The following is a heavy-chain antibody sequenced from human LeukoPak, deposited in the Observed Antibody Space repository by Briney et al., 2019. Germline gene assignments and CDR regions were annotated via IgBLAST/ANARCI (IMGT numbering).Heavy chain of an antibody. Sequence: GGSLRLSCAASGFTFSSYEMNWVRQAPGKGLEWVSYISSSGSTIYYADSVKGRFTISRDNAKNSLYLQMNGLRAEDTAVYYCARLATVTSGDYWGQGTLVTVSS. CDR3: ARLATVTSGDY. CDR2: ISSSGSTI. CDR1: GFTFSSYE. D-gene: IGHD4-17*01. V-gene: IGHV3-48*03. J-gene: IGHJ4*02.